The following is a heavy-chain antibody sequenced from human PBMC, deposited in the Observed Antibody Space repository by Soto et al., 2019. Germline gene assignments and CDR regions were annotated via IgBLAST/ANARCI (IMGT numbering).Heavy chain of an antibody. CDR1: GFTFSSYS. D-gene: IGHD1-26*01. J-gene: IGHJ4*02. CDR3: ARDRVGATKMGY. V-gene: IGHV3-21*01. CDR2: ISSSSSYI. Sequence: EVQLVESGGGLVKPGGSLRLSCAASGFTFSSYSMNWVRQAPGKGLXWVSSISSSSSYIYYADSVKGRFTISRDNAKNSXYLQMNSLRAEDTAVYYCARDRVGATKMGYWGQGTLVTVSS.